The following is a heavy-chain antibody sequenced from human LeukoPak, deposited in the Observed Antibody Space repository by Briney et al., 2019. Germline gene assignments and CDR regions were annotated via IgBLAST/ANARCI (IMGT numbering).Heavy chain of an antibody. Sequence: ASVRVSCKAAGFTFTSYGISGVRQAPGQGLGGMGWIDAYNGKTNYAKNFQGRITVTRDTSTKMAYMELRSLRSDDTAVYYCTRDPDGDYDFDYWGQGTLVTVSS. CDR3: TRDPDGDYDFDY. V-gene: IGHV1-18*01. J-gene: IGHJ4*02. CDR2: IDAYNGKT. D-gene: IGHD4-17*01. CDR1: GFTFTSYG.